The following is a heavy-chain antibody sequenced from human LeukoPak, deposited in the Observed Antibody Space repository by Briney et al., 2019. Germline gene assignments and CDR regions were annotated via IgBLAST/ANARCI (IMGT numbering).Heavy chain of an antibody. D-gene: IGHD3-22*01. CDR2: INPNSGGT. V-gene: IGHV1-2*02. CDR3: ARQVWSYYDSSGPFDY. J-gene: IGHJ4*02. Sequence: ASVKVSCKASGYTFTGYYMHWVRQAPGQRLEWMGWINPNSGGTNYAQKFQGRVTMTRDTSISTAYMELSRLRSDDTAVYYCARQVWSYYDSSGPFDYWGQGTLVTVSS. CDR1: GYTFTGYY.